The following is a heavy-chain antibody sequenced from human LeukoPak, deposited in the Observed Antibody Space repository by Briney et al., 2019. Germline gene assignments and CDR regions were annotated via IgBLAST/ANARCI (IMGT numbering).Heavy chain of an antibody. D-gene: IGHD3-16*01. CDR1: GGSISSSSYY. J-gene: IGHJ4*02. CDR2: IYHSGST. V-gene: IGHV4-39*07. Sequence: PSETLSLTCTVSGGSISSSSYYWGWIRQPPGKGLEWIGSIYHSGSTYYNPSLKSRVTISVDTSKNQFSLKLSSVTAADTAVYYYAKPGDGGALDYWGQGTLVTVSS. CDR3: AKPGDGGALDY.